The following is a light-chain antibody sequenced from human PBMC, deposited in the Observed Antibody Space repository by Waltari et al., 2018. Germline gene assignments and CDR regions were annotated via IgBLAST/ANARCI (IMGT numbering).Light chain of an antibody. CDR1: QSVSSY. J-gene: IGKJ1*01. Sequence: EIVLTQSPATLSLSPGEMATLSCKASQSVSSYLAWYQQNPGQAPRLLIYSASNRATGLPARFSGSGSGTDFTLTISSLEPEDFAVYYCQQRSNWPRTFGQGTKVEI. V-gene: IGKV3-11*01. CDR3: QQRSNWPRT. CDR2: SAS.